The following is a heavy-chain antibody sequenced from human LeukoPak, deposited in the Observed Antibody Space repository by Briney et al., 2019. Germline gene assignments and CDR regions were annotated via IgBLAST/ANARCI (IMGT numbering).Heavy chain of an antibody. CDR1: GYTFTGYY. J-gene: IGHJ2*01. V-gene: IGHV1-2*02. Sequence: ASVKVSCKASGYTFTGYYIHWVRQAPGQGLEWMGWINPNSGGTDYAQKFQGRVTMTRDTSISTACMELSSLRSDDTAAYYCAIQPWGSGNNWYFDLWGRGTLVTVSS. CDR2: INPNSGGT. D-gene: IGHD7-27*01. CDR3: AIQPWGSGNNWYFDL.